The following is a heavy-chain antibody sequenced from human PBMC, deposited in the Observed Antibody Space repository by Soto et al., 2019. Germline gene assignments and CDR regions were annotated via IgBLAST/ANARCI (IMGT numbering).Heavy chain of an antibody. CDR1: GYTFTSYA. V-gene: IGHV1-3*05. J-gene: IGHJ4*02. CDR2: INAGNGNT. CDR3: ARSIVVVTALDY. D-gene: IGHD2-21*02. Sequence: QVQLVQSGAEEKKPGASVKVSCKASGYTFTSYAMHWVRQAPGQRLEWMGWINAGNGNTKYSPKFQGRVTITRDTSASTAYMELSSLRSEDTAVDYCARSIVVVTALDYWGQGTLVTVSS.